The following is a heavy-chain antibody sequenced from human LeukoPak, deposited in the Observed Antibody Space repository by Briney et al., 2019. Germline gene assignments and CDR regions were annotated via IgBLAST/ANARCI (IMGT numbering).Heavy chain of an antibody. CDR3: ARAGIAAAGTIRGVKYFQH. CDR1: TGSISSGVCY. V-gene: IGHV4-31*03. Sequence: PSETLSLTCPVSTGSISSGVCYWSWIRQHPGKGLEWIGYIYYSGSTYYNPSLKSRVTISVDTSKNQFSLKLSSVTAADTAVYYCARAGIAAAGTIRGVKYFQHWGQGTLVTVSS. D-gene: IGHD6-13*01. CDR2: IYYSGST. J-gene: IGHJ1*01.